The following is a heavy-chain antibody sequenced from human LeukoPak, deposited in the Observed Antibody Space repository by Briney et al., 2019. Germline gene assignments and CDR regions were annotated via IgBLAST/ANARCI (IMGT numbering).Heavy chain of an antibody. J-gene: IGHJ4*02. CDR2: IYPGDSDT. V-gene: IGHV5-51*01. CDR3: ARLPTRGYSSEHHFDY. D-gene: IGHD5-18*01. Sequence: GESLKISCKGSGYSFTSYWIGWVRQMPGKGLEWMGIIYPGDSDTRYSPSFQGQVTISADKSISTAYLQWSSLKASDTAMYYCARLPTRGYSSEHHFDYWGQGTLVAVSS. CDR1: GYSFTSYW.